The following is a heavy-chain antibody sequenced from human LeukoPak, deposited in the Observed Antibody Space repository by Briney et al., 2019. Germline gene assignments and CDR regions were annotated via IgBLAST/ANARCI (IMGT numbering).Heavy chain of an antibody. Sequence: SYDGSNKSYADSVKGRFTISRDNSKNTLYLQMNSLRAEDTAVYYCARTPTIVVVPAAMDYWGQGTLVTVSS. J-gene: IGHJ4*02. CDR2: SYDGSNK. V-gene: IGHV3-30*01. CDR3: ARTPTIVVVPAAMDY. D-gene: IGHD2-2*01.